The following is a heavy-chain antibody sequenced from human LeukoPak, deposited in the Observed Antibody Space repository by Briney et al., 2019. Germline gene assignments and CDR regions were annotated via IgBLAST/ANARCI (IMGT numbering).Heavy chain of an antibody. CDR2: ISYSGRT. CDR1: DGSISSNSYY. J-gene: IGHJ4*02. CDR3: ARVWDTAMAYDY. Sequence: SETLSLTCTVSDGSISSNSYYWGWIRQPPGKGLEWIGSISYSGRTYYNPSLESRVTISVDTSKNQFSLKLSSVTAADTAVYYCARVWDTAMAYDYWGQGTLVTVSS. D-gene: IGHD5-18*01. V-gene: IGHV4-39*07.